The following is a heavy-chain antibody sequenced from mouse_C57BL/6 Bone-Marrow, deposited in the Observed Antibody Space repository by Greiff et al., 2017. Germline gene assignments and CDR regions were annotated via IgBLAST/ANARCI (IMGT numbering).Heavy chain of an antibody. D-gene: IGHD2-5*01. CDR3: TDYSNYAMDY. Sequence: EVQLQQSGAELVRPGASVKLSCTASGFNIKDDYMHWVKQRPEQGLEWIGWIDPENGDTEYASKFQGKANITADTSSNTAYLQLSSLTSEDTAVYYCTDYSNYAMDYWGQGTSVTVSS. CDR1: GFNIKDDY. J-gene: IGHJ4*01. CDR2: IDPENGDT. V-gene: IGHV14-4*01.